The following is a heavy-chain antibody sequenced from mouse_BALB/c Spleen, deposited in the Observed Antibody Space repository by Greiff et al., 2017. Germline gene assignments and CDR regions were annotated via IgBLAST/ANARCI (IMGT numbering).Heavy chain of an antibody. D-gene: IGHD2-14*01. V-gene: IGHV2-9*02. J-gene: IGHJ4*01. Sequence: VQLQESGPGLVAPSQSLSITCTVSGFSLTSYGVHWVRQPPGKGLEWLGVIWAGGSTNYNSALMSRLSISKDNSKSQVFLKMNSLQTDDTAMYYCARERRYGVTRAMDSWGQGNSVTASP. CDR1: GFSLTSYG. CDR2: IWAGGST. CDR3: ARERRYGVTRAMDS.